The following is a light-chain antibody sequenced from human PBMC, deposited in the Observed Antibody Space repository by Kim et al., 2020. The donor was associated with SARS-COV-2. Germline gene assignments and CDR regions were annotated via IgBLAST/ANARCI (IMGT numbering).Light chain of an antibody. CDR2: DAS. J-gene: IGKJ4*01. Sequence: EVVLTQSPATLSLSPGESATSSGRASQSVGNFLAWYQQRPGQAPRLLIVDASKRAAGSPARFSGGGGGTDFTLTISSLEPEVFAVYYCQQRGTWPTFGGGTKVDIK. CDR1: QSVGNF. CDR3: QQRGTWPT. V-gene: IGKV3-11*01.